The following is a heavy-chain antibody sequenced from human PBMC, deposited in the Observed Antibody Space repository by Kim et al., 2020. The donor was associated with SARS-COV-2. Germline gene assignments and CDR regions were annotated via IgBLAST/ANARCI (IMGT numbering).Heavy chain of an antibody. V-gene: IGHV3-30*04. Sequence: GGSLRLSCAASGFTFSSYAMHWVRQAPGKGLEWVAVISYDGSNKYYADSVKGRFTISRDNSKNTLYLQMNSLRAEDTAVYYCARDTRKPLFYYFDYWGQGTLVTVSS. CDR2: ISYDGSNK. J-gene: IGHJ4*02. CDR1: GFTFSSYA. CDR3: ARDTRKPLFYYFDY. D-gene: IGHD1-26*01.